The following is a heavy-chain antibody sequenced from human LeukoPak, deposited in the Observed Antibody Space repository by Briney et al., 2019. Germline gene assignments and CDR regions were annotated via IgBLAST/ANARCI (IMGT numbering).Heavy chain of an antibody. CDR3: ARGFSGSYSDY. J-gene: IGHJ4*02. Sequence: GESLKTSCAASGFTVSSNYMSWVRQAPGKGLEWVSVIYSGGSTYYADSVKGRFTISRDNSKNTLYLQMNSLRAEDTAVYYCARGFSGSYSDYWGQGTLATVSS. D-gene: IGHD1-26*01. CDR1: GFTVSSNY. V-gene: IGHV3-53*01. CDR2: IYSGGST.